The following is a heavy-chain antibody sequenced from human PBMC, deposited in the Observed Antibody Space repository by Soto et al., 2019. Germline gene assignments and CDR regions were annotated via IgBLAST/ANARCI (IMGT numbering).Heavy chain of an antibody. Sequence: PGGSLRLSCAASGFTFSSYSMNWVRQAPGKGLEWVSSISSSSSYIYYADSVKGRFTISRDNAKNSLYLQMDSLRAEDTAVYYCARANYYDSSGYYPWGQGTLVTVSS. CDR1: GFTFSSYS. CDR3: ARANYYDSSGYYP. D-gene: IGHD3-22*01. V-gene: IGHV3-21*01. J-gene: IGHJ5*02. CDR2: ISSSSSYI.